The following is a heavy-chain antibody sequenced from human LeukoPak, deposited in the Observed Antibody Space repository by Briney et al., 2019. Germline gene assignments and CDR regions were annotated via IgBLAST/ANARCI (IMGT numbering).Heavy chain of an antibody. CDR3: ARSWTRIAAANYYYYGTDV. D-gene: IGHD6-13*01. CDR1: GGSVSNYY. Sequence: SETLSLTCTVSGGSVSNYYWSWIRQPPGKGLEWIGYIYYSGSTNYNPSLKSRVTISVDTSKNQFSLKLSSVTAADTAVYYCARSWTRIAAANYYYYGTDVWGQGTTVTVSS. CDR2: IYYSGST. J-gene: IGHJ6*02. V-gene: IGHV4-59*08.